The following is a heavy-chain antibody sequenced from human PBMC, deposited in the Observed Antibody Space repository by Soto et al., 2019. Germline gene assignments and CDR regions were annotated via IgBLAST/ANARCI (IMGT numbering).Heavy chain of an antibody. Sequence: PSHTLSLTCALSGCSVSSNSGASNHIKKSPSRGLEWLGRTYYRSKWYNDYAVSVKSRITINPDTSKNQFSLQLNSVTPEDTAVYYCAREWGGEYSSFLGMDVWGQGTTVTVSS. D-gene: IGHD6-6*01. CDR2: TYYRSKWYN. CDR1: GCSVSSNSGA. CDR3: AREWGGEYSSFLGMDV. J-gene: IGHJ6*02. V-gene: IGHV6-1*01.